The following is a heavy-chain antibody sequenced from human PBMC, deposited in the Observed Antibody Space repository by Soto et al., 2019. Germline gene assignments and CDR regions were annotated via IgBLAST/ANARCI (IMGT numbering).Heavy chain of an antibody. Sequence: VASVKVSCKASGYTCTRYDINWVRQATGQGLEWMGWMNPNSGNTGYAQKFQGRVTMTRNTSISTAYMELSSLRSEDTAVYYCARGVWGSYRYTYGYWGQGTLVTVSS. D-gene: IGHD3-16*02. CDR3: ARGVWGSYRYTYGY. J-gene: IGHJ4*02. CDR2: MNPNSGNT. V-gene: IGHV1-8*01. CDR1: GYTCTRYD.